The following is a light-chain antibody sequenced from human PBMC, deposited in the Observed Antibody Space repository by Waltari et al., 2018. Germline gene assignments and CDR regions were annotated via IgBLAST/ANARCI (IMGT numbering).Light chain of an antibody. CDR3: QQSYSSPQIT. Sequence: IVMTQSPDSLAVSLGERATITCRARQSIRSYVNWYQQKPGKAPKVLIYAASTLESGVPSRFSGSGSGTDFTLTISSLQPEDFATYYCQQSYSSPQITFGQGTRLEIK. CDR1: QSIRSY. CDR2: AAS. J-gene: IGKJ5*01. V-gene: IGKV1-39*01.